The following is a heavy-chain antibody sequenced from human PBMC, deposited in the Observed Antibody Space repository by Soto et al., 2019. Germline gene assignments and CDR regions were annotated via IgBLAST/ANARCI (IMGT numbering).Heavy chain of an antibody. CDR1: DGVISGYS. CDR2: INYRGDT. CDR3: ARSYYKILTGYYP. V-gene: IGHV4-34*02. Sequence: QVQLQQWGTGLLQPSETLSLACAASDGVISGYSWGWIRQPPGKGLEWIGEINYRGDTTYNPSLTGRISIFEDTSRSRFSLTLTSVTAADTAVYYCARSYYKILTGYYPWGPGILVSVSS. J-gene: IGHJ4*02. D-gene: IGHD3-9*01.